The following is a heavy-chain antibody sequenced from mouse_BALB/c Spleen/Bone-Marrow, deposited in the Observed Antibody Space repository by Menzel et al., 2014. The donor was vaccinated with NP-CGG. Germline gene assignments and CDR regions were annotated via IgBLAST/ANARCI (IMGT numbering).Heavy chain of an antibody. J-gene: IGHJ3*01. CDR3: AKVTTGFSY. D-gene: IGHD2-2*01. CDR1: GYPFSSYW. CDR2: IYPGDGET. Sequence: VQLQQSGAELVRPGSSVKISCKASGYPFSSYWMNWVKQRPGQGLEWIGQIYPGDGETNYNGKFKGNATLTADKSSSTAFMQLISLTSEDSAVYFCAKVTTGFSYWGQGTLVTVSA. V-gene: IGHV1-80*01.